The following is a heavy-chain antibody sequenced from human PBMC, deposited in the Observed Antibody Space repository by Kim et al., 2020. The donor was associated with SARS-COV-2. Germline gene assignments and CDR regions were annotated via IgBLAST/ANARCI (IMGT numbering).Heavy chain of an antibody. CDR3: ARDLGDWGSPNDAFDI. J-gene: IGHJ3*02. D-gene: IGHD7-27*01. V-gene: IGHV3-21*01. Sequence: SVKGRFTISRDNAKNSLYLQMNSLRAEDTAVYYCARDLGDWGSPNDAFDIWGQGTMVTVSS.